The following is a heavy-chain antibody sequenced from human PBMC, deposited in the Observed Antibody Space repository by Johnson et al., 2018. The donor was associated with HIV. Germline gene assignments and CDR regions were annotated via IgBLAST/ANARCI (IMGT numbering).Heavy chain of an antibody. J-gene: IGHJ3*01. V-gene: IGHV3-53*01. CDR1: GFTVSSNY. Sequence: VQLVESGGGLIQPGGSLRLSCAASGFTVSSNYMSWVRQVPGKGLEWVSVIYNSGSAYYADSVKGRFTTSRDNSKNTVYLQMNSLRAEDTAVYYCARDSVREVQLPDGFDVWGQGTMVSVSS. CDR2: IYNSGSA. D-gene: IGHD1-7*01. CDR3: ARDSVREVQLPDGFDV.